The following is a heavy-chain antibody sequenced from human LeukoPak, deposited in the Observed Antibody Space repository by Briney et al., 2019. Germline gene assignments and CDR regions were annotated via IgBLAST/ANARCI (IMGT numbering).Heavy chain of an antibody. CDR1: GGSFSGYY. J-gene: IGHJ3*02. D-gene: IGHD2-2*01. CDR3: ARDCSSTSCYYDAFDI. CDR2: INHSGST. V-gene: IGHV4-34*01. Sequence: SSETLSLTCAVYGGSFSGYYWSWIRQPPGKGLGWIGEINHSGSTNYNPSLKSRVTISVDTSKNQFSLKLSSVTAADTAVYYCARDCSSTSCYYDAFDIWGQGTMVTVSS.